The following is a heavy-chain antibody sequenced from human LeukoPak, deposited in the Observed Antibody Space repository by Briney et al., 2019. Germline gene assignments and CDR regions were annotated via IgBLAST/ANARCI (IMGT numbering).Heavy chain of an antibody. CDR1: GFTFSIYG. J-gene: IGHJ6*03. Sequence: PGVSLRLSCAASGFTFSIYGMHWVRQAPGKGLEGVAFIRFDGSNKYYADSVKGRFTISRDNSKNTLYLQMNSLRAEDTAVYYCAKDPANYYYYYMDVWGKGTTVTISS. CDR3: AKDPANYYYYYMDV. CDR2: IRFDGSNK. V-gene: IGHV3-30*02.